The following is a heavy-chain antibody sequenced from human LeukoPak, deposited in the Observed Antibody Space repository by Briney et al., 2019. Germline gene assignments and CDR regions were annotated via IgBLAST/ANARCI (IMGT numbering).Heavy chain of an antibody. Sequence: PGGSLRLSCAASGITVSSNYMSWVRQAPGKGLEWVSVIYSDGSTHYADSVKGRFTISRDNSKNTLYLQMNSLRAEDTAVYYCARIGYNHYFDYWGQGTLVTVSS. CDR3: ARIGYNHYFDY. J-gene: IGHJ4*02. CDR2: IYSDGST. V-gene: IGHV3-53*01. D-gene: IGHD5-24*01. CDR1: GITVSSNY.